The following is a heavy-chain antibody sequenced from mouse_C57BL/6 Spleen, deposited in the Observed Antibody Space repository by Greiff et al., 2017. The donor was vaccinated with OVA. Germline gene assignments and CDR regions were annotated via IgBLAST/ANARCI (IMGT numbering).Heavy chain of an antibody. V-gene: IGHV1-18*01. Sequence: VQLQQSGPELVKPGASVKIPCKASGYTFTDYNMDWVKQSHGKSLEWIGDINPNNGGTIYNQKFKGKATLTVDKSSSTAYMELRSLTSEDTAVYYGARESSGYGDCFDYWGQGTTLTVSS. CDR2: INPNNGGT. D-gene: IGHD3-2*02. CDR1: GYTFTDYN. J-gene: IGHJ2*01. CDR3: ARESSGYGDCFDY.